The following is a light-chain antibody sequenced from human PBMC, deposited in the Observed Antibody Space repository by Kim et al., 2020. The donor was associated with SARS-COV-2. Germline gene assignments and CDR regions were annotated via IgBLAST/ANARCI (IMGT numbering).Light chain of an antibody. V-gene: IGKV3-20*01. CDR1: QRLTASL. CDR2: AAS. CDR3: QQYGSSPLIT. J-gene: IGKJ5*01. Sequence: PGESATRSCSASQRLTASLFAWYQHKPGQGPRLLIFAASTRASGVPDRFSGSGSGTDFTLTITRLEPEDFAFYYCQQYGSSPLITFGQGTRLEIK.